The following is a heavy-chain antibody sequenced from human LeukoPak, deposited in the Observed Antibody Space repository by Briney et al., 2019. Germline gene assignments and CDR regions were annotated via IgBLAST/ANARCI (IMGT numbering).Heavy chain of an antibody. CDR3: ALLGSSALDY. V-gene: IGHV4-4*07. J-gene: IGHJ4*02. CDR2: IYTSGTT. D-gene: IGHD3-22*01. Sequence: PSETLSLTCTVCVDSISSYYFNWIRQPAGKGLEWLGRIYTSGTTYYNPSLKSRLTMSVDTSKNQFSLKLRSVTAADTALYFCALLGSSALDYWGQGVLVTVSS. CDR1: VDSISSYY.